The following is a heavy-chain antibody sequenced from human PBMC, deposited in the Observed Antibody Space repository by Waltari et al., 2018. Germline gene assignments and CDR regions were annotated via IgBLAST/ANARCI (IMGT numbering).Heavy chain of an antibody. J-gene: IGHJ6*03. V-gene: IGHV1-2*02. CDR1: GYTFTGYY. CDR3: ARDTYSSGWFYYYYYMDV. CDR2: INPNSGGT. D-gene: IGHD6-19*01. Sequence: QVQLVQSGAEVKKPGASVKVSCKASGYTFTGYYMPGVRQAPGQGLEWMGWINPNSGGTNYAQKFQGRVTMTRDTSISTAYMELSRLRSDDTAVYYCARDTYSSGWFYYYYYMDVWGKGTTVTVSS.